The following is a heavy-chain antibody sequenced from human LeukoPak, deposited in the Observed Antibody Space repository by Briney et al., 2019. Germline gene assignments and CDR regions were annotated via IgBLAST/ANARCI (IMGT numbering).Heavy chain of an antibody. CDR3: ARGRRKQTYYYDSSGSKTYDAFDS. CDR2: INHIGST. CDR1: GGSFSGYY. Sequence: PSETLSLTCAVNGGSFSGYYWSWIRQPPWKGLDWIGEINHIGSTNHNPSLNSRVTISVDTSKNQFSLKLSSVSAEDTAVYYCARGRRKQTYYYDSSGSKTYDAFDSWGQGTMVTVSS. J-gene: IGHJ3*02. V-gene: IGHV4-34*01. D-gene: IGHD3-22*01.